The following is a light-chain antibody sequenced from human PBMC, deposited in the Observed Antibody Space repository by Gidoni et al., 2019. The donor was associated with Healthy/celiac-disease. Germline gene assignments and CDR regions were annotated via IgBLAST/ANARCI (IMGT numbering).Light chain of an antibody. CDR3: MHSIPPWT. J-gene: IGKJ1*01. Sequence: IVMTQTPPSRSATPGQPDSISCKSSQSLLHSDGKTYLYWYLQRPGPPPQLLIYEVSNRFSGVPDRFSGSGSGTDFTLNIIRVEAEDVWVYYWMHSIPPWTFGQGTKVEIK. CDR1: QSLLHSDGKTY. V-gene: IGKV2D-29*01. CDR2: EVS.